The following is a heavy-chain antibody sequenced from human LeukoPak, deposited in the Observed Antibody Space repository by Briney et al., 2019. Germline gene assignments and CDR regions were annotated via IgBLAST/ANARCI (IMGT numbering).Heavy chain of an antibody. CDR2: INHGGST. CDR1: GGSFSGFY. J-gene: IGHJ5*02. Sequence: ASETLSLTCAVYGGSFSGFYWSWIRQPPGKGLEWIGEINHGGSTNYNPSLKSRVTISVDTSKNQFSLKLSSVTAADTAVYYCARAGRSRRFDPWGQGTLVTVSS. CDR3: ARAGRSRRFDP. V-gene: IGHV4-34*01. D-gene: IGHD6-13*01.